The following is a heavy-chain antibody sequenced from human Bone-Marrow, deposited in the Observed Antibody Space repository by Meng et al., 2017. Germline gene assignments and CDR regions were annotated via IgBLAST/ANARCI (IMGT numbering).Heavy chain of an antibody. CDR2: ISSSGSTI. D-gene: IGHD1-26*01. Sequence: LSLTCAASGFTFSSYEMNWVRQAPGKGLGWVSYISSSGSTIYYADSVKGRFTISRDNAKNTLYLQMNSLRAEDTAVYYCGKVGGSGTYQPLDYWGHGTLVTVSS. V-gene: IGHV3-48*03. J-gene: IGHJ4*01. CDR1: GFTFSSYE. CDR3: GKVGGSGTYQPLDY.